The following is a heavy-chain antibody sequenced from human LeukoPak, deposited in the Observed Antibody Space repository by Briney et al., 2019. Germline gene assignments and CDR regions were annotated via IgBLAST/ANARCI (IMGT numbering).Heavy chain of an antibody. CDR3: ARYDSRGGHFDY. Sequence: PSETLSLTCTVSGGSISSYYWSWIRQPPGKGLEWIGYIYYSGSTNYNPSLKSRVTISVDTSKNQFSLKLSSVTAADTAVYYCARYDSRGGHFDYWGQGTLVTVSS. CDR2: IYYSGST. J-gene: IGHJ4*02. V-gene: IGHV4-59*01. D-gene: IGHD3-22*01. CDR1: GGSISSYY.